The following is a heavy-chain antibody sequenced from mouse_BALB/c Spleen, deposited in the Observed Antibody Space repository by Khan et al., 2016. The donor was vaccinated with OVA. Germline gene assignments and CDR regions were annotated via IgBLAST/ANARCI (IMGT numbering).Heavy chain of an antibody. CDR2: IYPGSGTT. Sequence: QVQLQQSGPELVKPGASVKMSCKISGYTFTDYVITWVKQRTGQGLEWIGEIYPGSGTTYYNEKFKGKATLTADKSSNTANMQLSSLTSADSAVYFCARSYDGAWFAYWGQGTLVTVSA. D-gene: IGHD1-1*01. V-gene: IGHV1-77*01. CDR3: ARSYDGAWFAY. CDR1: GYTFTDYV. J-gene: IGHJ3*01.